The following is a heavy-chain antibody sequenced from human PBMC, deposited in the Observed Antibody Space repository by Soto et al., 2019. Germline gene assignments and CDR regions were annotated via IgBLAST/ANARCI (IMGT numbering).Heavy chain of an antibody. CDR2: ISGSGGST. CDR1: GFTFSSYA. V-gene: IGHV3-23*01. Sequence: GGSLRLSCAASGFTFSSYAMSWVHQAPGKGLEWVSAISGSGGSTYYADSVKGRFTISRDNSKNTLYLQMNSLRAEDTAVYYCAKSRSGARGRIFGVENWFDPWGQGTLVTVSS. J-gene: IGHJ5*02. D-gene: IGHD3-3*02. CDR3: AKSRSGARGRIFGVENWFDP.